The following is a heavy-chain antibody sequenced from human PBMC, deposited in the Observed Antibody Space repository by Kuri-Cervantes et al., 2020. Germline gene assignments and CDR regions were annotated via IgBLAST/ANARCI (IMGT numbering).Heavy chain of an antibody. CDR1: GFTFSSSW. J-gene: IGHJ4*02. V-gene: IGHV3-52*01. CDR2: IKCDGSEK. CDR3: AKDMGYSSSWTGFDY. Sequence: GESLKISCAASGFTFSSSWMHWVCQAPEKGLEWVADIKCDGSEKYYVDSVKGRLTISRDNAKNSLYLQVNSLRAEDTALYYCAKDMGYSSSWTGFDYWGQGTLVTVSS. D-gene: IGHD6-13*01.